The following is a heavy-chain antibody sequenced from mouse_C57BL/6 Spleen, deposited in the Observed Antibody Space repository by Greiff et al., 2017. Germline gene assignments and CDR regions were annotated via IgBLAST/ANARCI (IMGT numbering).Heavy chain of an antibody. CDR3: AGDYGSSAWFAY. Sequence: VQLKESGPGLVKPSQSLSLTCSVTGYSITSGYYWNWIRQFPGNKLEWMGYISYDGSNNYNPSLKNRISITRDTSKNQFFLKLNSVTTEDTATYYCAGDYGSSAWFAYWGQGTLVTVSA. D-gene: IGHD1-1*01. V-gene: IGHV3-6*01. J-gene: IGHJ3*01. CDR2: ISYDGSN. CDR1: GYSITSGYY.